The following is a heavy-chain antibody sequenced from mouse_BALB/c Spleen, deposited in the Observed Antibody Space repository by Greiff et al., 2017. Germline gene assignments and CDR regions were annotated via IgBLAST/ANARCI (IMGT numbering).Heavy chain of an antibody. Sequence: LVKTGASVKLSCKASGYSFTGYCMHWVKQSHGKSLEWIGYISCYNGATSYNQKFKGKATFTVDTSSSTAYMQFNSLTSEDSAVYYCARGRRYGSTSDYWGQGTTLTVSS. CDR2: ISCYNGAT. CDR1: GYSFTGYC. V-gene: IGHV1S34*01. D-gene: IGHD1-1*01. CDR3: ARGRRYGSTSDY. J-gene: IGHJ2*01.